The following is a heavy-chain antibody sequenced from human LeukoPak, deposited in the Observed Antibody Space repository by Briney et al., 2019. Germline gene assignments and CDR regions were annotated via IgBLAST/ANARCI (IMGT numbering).Heavy chain of an antibody. CDR1: GYTFTSYD. V-gene: IGHV1-8*03. CDR3: AKGASRSFDY. CDR2: MNSNSGNT. Sequence: ASVKVSCKASGYTFTSYDINWVRQAPGQGLEWMGWMNSNSGNTGYAQKFQGRLTITRITSISTAYMELSSLRSEDTAVYYCAKGASRSFDYWGQGNLVTVSS. J-gene: IGHJ4*02. D-gene: IGHD2-15*01.